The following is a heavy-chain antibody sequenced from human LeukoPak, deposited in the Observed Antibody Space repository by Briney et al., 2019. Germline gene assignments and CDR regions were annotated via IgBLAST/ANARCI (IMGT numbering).Heavy chain of an antibody. CDR2: IYYSGST. V-gene: IGHV4-39*01. D-gene: IGHD3-9*01. J-gene: IGHJ4*02. CDR1: GGSISSSSYY. Sequence: SETLSLTCTVSGGSISSSSYYWGWIRQPPGKGLEWIGSIYYSGSTYYNPSLKSRVTISVDTSKNQFSLRLSSVTAADTAVYYCAASNILTGYYMGYWGQGTLVTVSS. CDR3: AASNILTGYYMGY.